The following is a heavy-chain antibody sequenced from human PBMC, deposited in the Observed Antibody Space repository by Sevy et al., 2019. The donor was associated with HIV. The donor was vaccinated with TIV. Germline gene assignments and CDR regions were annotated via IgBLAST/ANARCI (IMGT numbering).Heavy chain of an antibody. V-gene: IGHV3-7*01. CDR1: EFTFSTYW. J-gene: IGHJ4*02. CDR2: IKQDGTEA. Sequence: GGSLRLSCAASEFTFSTYWMTWVRQAPGKGLEWVAYIKQDGTEAYYVDAVRGRFTVSRDNSHKSFFLQMTSLRDEDTAVYYCARGLADWGSFHYSLWGQGTPVTVSS. CDR3: ARGLADWGSFHYSL. D-gene: IGHD3-16*01.